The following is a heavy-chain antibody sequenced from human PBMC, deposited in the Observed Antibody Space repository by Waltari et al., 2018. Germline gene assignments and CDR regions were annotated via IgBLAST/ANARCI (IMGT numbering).Heavy chain of an antibody. J-gene: IGHJ4*02. CDR1: GFTFKNYA. V-gene: IGHV3-48*04. D-gene: IGHD1-1*01. CDR3: ARETTYNWGIDY. Sequence: EVQLVESGGGLVQPGESLRLSCAASGFTFKNYAMNWVRQAPGKGLEWVSFIRSSGSTIYYADSVKGRFTISRDNAKNSLYLQMNSLRAEDTAVYFCARETTYNWGIDYWGQGTLVTVSS. CDR2: IRSSGSTI.